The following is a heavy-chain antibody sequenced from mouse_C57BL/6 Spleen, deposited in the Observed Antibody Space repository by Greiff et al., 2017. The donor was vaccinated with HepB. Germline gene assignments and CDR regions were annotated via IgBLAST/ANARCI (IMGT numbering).Heavy chain of an antibody. CDR2: IPPSDSET. D-gene: IGHD1-1*01. V-gene: IGHV1-52*01. Sequence: QVQLQQPGAELVRPGSSVKLSCKASGYTFTSYWMHWVKQRPIQSLEWIGNIPPSDSETHYNQKFKDKATLTVDKSSSTAYMQLSSLTSDDSAFYCCARVLRYLYAMDYWGQGTSVTVSS. CDR3: ARVLRYLYAMDY. J-gene: IGHJ4*01. CDR1: GYTFTSYW.